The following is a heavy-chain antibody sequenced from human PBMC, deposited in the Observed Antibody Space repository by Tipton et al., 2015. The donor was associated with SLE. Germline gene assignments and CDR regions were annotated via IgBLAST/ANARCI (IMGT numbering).Heavy chain of an antibody. D-gene: IGHD6-19*01. CDR2: FFGAEST. V-gene: IGHV3-66*01. CDR3: ARGPVSGRRYFDF. J-gene: IGHJ4*02. Sequence: SLRLSCAASGVTISSNFMSWVRQAPGKGLEWVSVFFGAESTYYADSVKGRFIVSRDSSKNTLFLQMNSLRAEDTAVYYCARGPVSGRRYFDFWGQGTLVTVSS. CDR1: GVTISSNF.